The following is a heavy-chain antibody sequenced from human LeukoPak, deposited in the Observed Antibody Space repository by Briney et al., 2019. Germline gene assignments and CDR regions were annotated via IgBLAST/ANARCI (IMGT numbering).Heavy chain of an antibody. CDR2: ISYDGSNK. J-gene: IGHJ4*02. CDR3: ARDPADYYDGSGYLDY. V-gene: IGHV3-30-3*01. Sequence: GGSLRLSCAASGFTFSSYAMHWVRQAPGKGLEWVAVISYDGSNKYYADSVKGRFTISRDNSKNTLYLQMNSLRAEDTAVYYCARDPADYYDGSGYLDYWGQGTLVTVSS. D-gene: IGHD3-22*01. CDR1: GFTFSSYA.